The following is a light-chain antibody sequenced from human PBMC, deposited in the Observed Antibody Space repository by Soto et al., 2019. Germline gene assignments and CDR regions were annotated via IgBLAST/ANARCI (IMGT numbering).Light chain of an antibody. CDR1: QSISTY. V-gene: IGKV1-39*01. CDR3: QQSFITTPLT. Sequence: DIQMTQSPSSLSASIGDRITITCRASQSISTYLNWYQQKPGKAPKLLIYGASTLQNVVQSRFSGIGSATDDNLAISSLQPEDFATYYCQQSFITTPLTIGGGTKVEIK. J-gene: IGKJ4*01. CDR2: GAS.